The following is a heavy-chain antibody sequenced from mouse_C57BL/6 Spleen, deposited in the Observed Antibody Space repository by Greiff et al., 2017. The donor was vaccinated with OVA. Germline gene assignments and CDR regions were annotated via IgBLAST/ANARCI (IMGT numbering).Heavy chain of an antibody. CDR2: ISSGSSTI. Sequence: DVQLVESGGGLVKPGGSLKLSCAASGFTFSDYGMHWVRQAPGKGLEWVAYISSGSSTIYYADTVKGRFTISRDNAKNTLFLQMTSLRSEDTAMDYCARGRTGTEYFDYWGQGTTLTVSS. CDR1: GFTFSDYG. J-gene: IGHJ2*01. V-gene: IGHV5-17*01. D-gene: IGHD4-1*01. CDR3: ARGRTGTEYFDY.